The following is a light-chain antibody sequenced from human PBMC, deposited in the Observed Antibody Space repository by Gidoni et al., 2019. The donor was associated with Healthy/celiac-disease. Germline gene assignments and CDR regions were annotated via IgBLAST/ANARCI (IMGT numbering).Light chain of an antibody. Sequence: DIQITQSPSSLSASVGDRVTITCRASQSISSYLNWYQQKPGKAPKLLIYAASSLQSGFPSRFSGSGSGTDFTLTISSLQPEDFATYYCQQSYSTLRTFGQGTKVEIK. CDR3: QQSYSTLRT. CDR2: AAS. J-gene: IGKJ1*01. CDR1: QSISSY. V-gene: IGKV1-39*01.